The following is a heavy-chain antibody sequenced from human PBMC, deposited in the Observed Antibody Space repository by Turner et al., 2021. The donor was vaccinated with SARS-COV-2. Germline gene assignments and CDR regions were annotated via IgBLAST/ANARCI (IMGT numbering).Heavy chain of an antibody. CDR1: GYTFTRYG. D-gene: IGHD5-18*01. Sequence: QVQQVQSGAEVKKTGASVKVSCKAAGYTFTRYGISWVRQAPGQGLEWMGWIIAYNGNTNYAQKLQGRVTMTTATSTSTAYMELRSLRSDDTALYYCARYIRGDAAALAFDIWGQGTMVTISS. CDR3: ARYIRGDAAALAFDI. V-gene: IGHV1-18*04. CDR2: IIAYNGNT. J-gene: IGHJ3*02.